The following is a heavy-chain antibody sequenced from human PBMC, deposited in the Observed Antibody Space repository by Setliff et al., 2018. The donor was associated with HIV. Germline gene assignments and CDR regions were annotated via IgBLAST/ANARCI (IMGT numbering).Heavy chain of an antibody. Sequence: SETLSLTCTVSGVSVSSGGYYWSLIRQHPGKGLVWIGHVHHTGTTYLNPSLKSRITISVDTSKNQFSLKLGSVTAADTAVYHCAIGESSTWDLAEHFQHWGHGTLVTVSS. CDR3: AIGESSTWDLAEHFQH. CDR1: GVSVSSGGYY. D-gene: IGHD2-2*01. CDR2: VHHTGTT. J-gene: IGHJ1*01. V-gene: IGHV4-31*03.